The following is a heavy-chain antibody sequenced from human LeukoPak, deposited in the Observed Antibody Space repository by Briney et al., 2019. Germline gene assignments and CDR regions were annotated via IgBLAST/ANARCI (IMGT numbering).Heavy chain of an antibody. Sequence: GGSLRLSCAASGFTFSSYGMHWVRQAPGKGLEWVAFIWYDGSNKYYADSVKGRFTISRDNSKNTLSLQMSSLRPDDTAVYYCAKAYSYGYDYWGQRTLVTVSS. CDR1: GFTFSSYG. V-gene: IGHV3-30*02. CDR3: AKAYSYGYDY. J-gene: IGHJ4*02. CDR2: IWYDGSNK. D-gene: IGHD5-18*01.